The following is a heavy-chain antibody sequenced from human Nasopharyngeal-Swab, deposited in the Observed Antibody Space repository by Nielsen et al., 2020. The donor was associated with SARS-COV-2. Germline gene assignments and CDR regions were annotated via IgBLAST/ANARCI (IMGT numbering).Heavy chain of an antibody. CDR2: IYYSGST. CDR1: GGSISSYY. J-gene: IGHJ4*02. D-gene: IGHD6-19*01. Sequence: SETLSLTCTGSGGSISSYYWSWIRQPPGKGLEWIGYIYYSGSTNYNPSLKSRVTISVDTSKNQFSLKLSSVTAADTAVYYCAARGSSGWFGYWGQGTLVTVSS. CDR3: AARGSSGWFGY. V-gene: IGHV4-59*08.